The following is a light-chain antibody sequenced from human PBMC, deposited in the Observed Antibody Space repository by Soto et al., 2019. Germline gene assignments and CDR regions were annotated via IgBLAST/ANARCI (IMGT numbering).Light chain of an antibody. V-gene: IGKV3-20*01. J-gene: IGKJ4*01. CDR1: QSVSSSY. CDR2: GAS. CDR3: QQYGSSPLT. Sequence: DIVLTQSPGTLSLSPGERATLSCRASQSVSSSYFAWYQLKPGQAPRLLIYGASSRATGIPDRFTGSGSGTDFTLTISRLEPEDFAIYYCQQYGSSPLTFGGGTKVEI.